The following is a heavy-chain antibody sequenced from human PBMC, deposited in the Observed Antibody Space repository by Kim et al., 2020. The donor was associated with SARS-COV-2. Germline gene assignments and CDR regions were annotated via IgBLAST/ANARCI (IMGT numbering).Heavy chain of an antibody. D-gene: IGHD6-19*01. V-gene: IGHV3-15*01. CDR3: TTDGVEYSSGWYDPFDY. CDR1: GFTFSNAW. J-gene: IGHJ4*02. CDR2: IKSKTDGGTT. Sequence: GGSLRLSCAASGFTFSNAWMSWVRQAPGKGLEWVGRIKSKTDGGTTDYAAPVKGRFTISRYDSKNTLYLQMNSLKTEDTAVYYCTTDGVEYSSGWYDPFDYWGQGTLVTVSS.